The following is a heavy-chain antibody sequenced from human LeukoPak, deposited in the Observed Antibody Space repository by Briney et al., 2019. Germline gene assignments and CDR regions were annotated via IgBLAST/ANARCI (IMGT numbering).Heavy chain of an antibody. V-gene: IGHV4-59*01. CDR2: IYYSGST. CDR3: ASLENWGLYAFDI. J-gene: IGHJ3*02. CDR1: GGSISSYY. Sequence: SETLSLTCTVSGGSISSYYWSWLRQPPGKGLEWVGYIYYSGSTNYNPSLKSRVTISVDTSKNQLSLKLSSVTAADTAVYYCASLENWGLYAFDIWGQGTMVTVSS. D-gene: IGHD7-27*01.